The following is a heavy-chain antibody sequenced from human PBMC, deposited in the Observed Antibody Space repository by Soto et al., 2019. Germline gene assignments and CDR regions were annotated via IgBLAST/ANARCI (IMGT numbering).Heavy chain of an antibody. D-gene: IGHD2-21*01. Sequence: GESLKISCKGSGYSFTSYWIGWVRQMPGKGLEWMGIIYPGDSDTRYSPSFQGQVTISADKSISTAYLQWSSLKASDTAMYYCARNVEPPDSTYSYNWFEPWGKGTLVNVS. J-gene: IGHJ5*02. CDR1: GYSFTSYW. CDR3: ARNVEPPDSTYSYNWFEP. V-gene: IGHV5-51*01. CDR2: IYPGDSDT.